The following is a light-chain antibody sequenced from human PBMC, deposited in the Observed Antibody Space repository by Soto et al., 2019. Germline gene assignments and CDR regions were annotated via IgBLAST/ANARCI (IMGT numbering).Light chain of an antibody. CDR2: EVN. V-gene: IGLV2-23*02. J-gene: IGLJ1*01. Sequence: QSALTQPASVSGSPGQSITISCTGTSSDIGSYNLVSWFQQHPGKAPKVMIYEVNKRPSGVSNRFSGSKSGNTTSLTISGLQAGDEADYYCCSYAGSSTFVFGTGT. CDR3: CSYAGSSTFV. CDR1: SSDIGSYNL.